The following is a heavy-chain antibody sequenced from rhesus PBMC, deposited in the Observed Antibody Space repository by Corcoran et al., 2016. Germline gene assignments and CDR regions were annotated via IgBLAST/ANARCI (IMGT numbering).Heavy chain of an antibody. CDR2: FGGSSGST. CDR1: CGSIRTNY. Sequence: QVQLQESGPELVKPSETLSLTCAASCGSIRTNYWRWIRQPPGKALEWIGYFGGSSGSTNYNPSRKSRITVSVDTSKNQLSLRLNSVTAADTAVYYCARGGPYSSWFYFDSGARESWSPSPQ. CDR3: ARGGPYSSWFYFDS. D-gene: IGHD6-13*01. V-gene: IGHV4S11*01. J-gene: IGHJ4*01.